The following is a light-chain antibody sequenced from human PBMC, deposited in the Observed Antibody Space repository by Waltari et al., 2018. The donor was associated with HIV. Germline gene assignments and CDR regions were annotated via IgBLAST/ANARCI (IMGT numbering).Light chain of an antibody. J-gene: IGKJ3*01. V-gene: IGKV3-20*01. CDR1: QRGSSSY. CDR2: GAS. Sequence: EIVLPQSPGTLSLSPGERATLSCRASQRGSSSYLAWYQQKPGQAPRLLIYGASSRATGIPDRFSGSGSRTDFTLTISRLEPEDSAVYYCQQYGSSPPIFTFGPGTKVDIK. CDR3: QQYGSSPPIFT.